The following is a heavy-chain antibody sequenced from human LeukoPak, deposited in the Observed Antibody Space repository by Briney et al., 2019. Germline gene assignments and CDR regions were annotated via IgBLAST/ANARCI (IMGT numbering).Heavy chain of an antibody. CDR2: ISGNGGST. CDR1: GFTFSSYA. D-gene: IGHD3-3*01. V-gene: IGHV3-23*01. Sequence: GGSLRLSCAASGFTFSSYAMSWVRQAPGKGLEWVSAISGNGGSTFYADSVKGRFSISRDNPKNTLYLQMNSLRAEDTAVYYCAKVNFGVVKGPYFDYWGQGTLVTVSS. CDR3: AKVNFGVVKGPYFDY. J-gene: IGHJ4*02.